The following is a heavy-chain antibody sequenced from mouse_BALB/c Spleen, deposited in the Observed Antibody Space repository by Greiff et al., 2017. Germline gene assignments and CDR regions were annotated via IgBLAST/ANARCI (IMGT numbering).Heavy chain of an antibody. Sequence: EVHLVESGGGLVKPGGSLKLSCAASGFTFSDYYMSWVRQTPEKRLEWVATISDGGSSTYYPDSVKGRFTISSDNAKNNLYLQMSSLKSEDTAMYYCARDDEDYDPFAYWGQGTLVTVSA. V-gene: IGHV5-4*02. CDR1: GFTFSDYY. CDR2: ISDGGSST. CDR3: ARDDEDYDPFAY. D-gene: IGHD2-4*01. J-gene: IGHJ3*01.